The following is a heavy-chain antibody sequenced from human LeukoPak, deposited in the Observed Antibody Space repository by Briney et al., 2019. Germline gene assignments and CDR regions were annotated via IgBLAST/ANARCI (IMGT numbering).Heavy chain of an antibody. J-gene: IGHJ4*02. CDR3: ARGENVLRFAMNY. CDR2: IYPGDSDT. Sequence: GESLKISCKGSGYSFTSYWIGWVSQMPGKGLEWMGIIYPGDSDTRYSPSFQGQVTISADKSISTAYLQWSSLKASDTAMYYCARGENVLRFAMNYWGQGTLVTVSS. D-gene: IGHD3-3*01. V-gene: IGHV5-51*01. CDR1: GYSFTSYW.